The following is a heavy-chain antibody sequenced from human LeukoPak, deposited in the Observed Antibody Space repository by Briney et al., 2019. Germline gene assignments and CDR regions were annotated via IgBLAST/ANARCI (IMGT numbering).Heavy chain of an antibody. V-gene: IGHV4-38-2*02. CDR3: ARDDLGAVAAPFDY. Sequence: SETLSLTCAVSGYSISSGYYWGWIRQPPEKGLEWIGSIYHSGSTYYNPSLKSRVTISVDTSKNQFSLKLSSVTAADTAVYYCARDDLGAVAAPFDYWGQGTLVTVSS. D-gene: IGHD6-19*01. J-gene: IGHJ4*02. CDR1: GYSISSGYY. CDR2: IYHSGST.